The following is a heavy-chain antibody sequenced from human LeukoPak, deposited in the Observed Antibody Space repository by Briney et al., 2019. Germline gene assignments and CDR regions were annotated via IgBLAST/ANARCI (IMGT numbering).Heavy chain of an antibody. Sequence: GGSLRLSCAASGFTFSTYSMNWVRQAPGKGLEWVSSITSSSNYIYYAHSVKGRFTISRDNAKNSLYLQMNSLRAEDTAVYYCARDFGGYCSGGSCYSGWSDYWGQGTLVTVSS. D-gene: IGHD2-15*01. CDR2: ITSSSNYI. CDR3: ARDFGGYCSGGSCYSGWSDY. CDR1: GFTFSTYS. V-gene: IGHV3-21*01. J-gene: IGHJ4*02.